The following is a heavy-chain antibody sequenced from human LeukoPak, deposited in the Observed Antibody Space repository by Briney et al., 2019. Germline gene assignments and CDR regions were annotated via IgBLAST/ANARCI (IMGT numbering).Heavy chain of an antibody. CDR1: GYTFTSYD. CDR3: ARGVRAVAGNRPESWVGY. CDR2: INPNSGGT. V-gene: IGHV1-2*02. D-gene: IGHD6-19*01. J-gene: IGHJ4*02. Sequence: ASVKVSCKASGYTFTSYDINWVRQATGQGLEWMGWINPNSGGTNYAQKFQGRVTMTRDTSISTAYMELSRLRSDDTAVYYCARGVRAVAGNRPESWVGYWGQGTLVTVSS.